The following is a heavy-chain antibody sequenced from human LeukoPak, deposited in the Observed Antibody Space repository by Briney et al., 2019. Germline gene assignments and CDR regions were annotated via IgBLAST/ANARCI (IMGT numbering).Heavy chain of an antibody. D-gene: IGHD1-26*01. Sequence: GGSLRLSCAASGFTFSNAWMSWVRQAPGKGLEWVGRIKSKTDGGTTDYAAPVKGRFTISRDDSKNTLYLQMNSLKTEDTAVYYCTTDPWELHLRVVGYWGQGTLVTVSS. V-gene: IGHV3-15*01. CDR1: GFTFSNAW. CDR2: IKSKTDGGTT. J-gene: IGHJ4*02. CDR3: TTDPWELHLRVVGY.